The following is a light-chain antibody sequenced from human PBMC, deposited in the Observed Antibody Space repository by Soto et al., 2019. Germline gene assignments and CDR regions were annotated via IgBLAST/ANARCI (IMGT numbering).Light chain of an antibody. Sequence: DIVMTQSPDSLAVSLGERATINCKSSQSVLYSSNNKNYLAGYQQKPGQPPKLLIYWASTRESGVPARFSGSGSGTDFTLTISSLQAEDVAVYYGQQYYATPPYTVGQGTKVEIK. V-gene: IGKV4-1*01. CDR3: QQYYATPPYT. J-gene: IGKJ2*01. CDR2: WAS. CDR1: QSVLYSSNNKNY.